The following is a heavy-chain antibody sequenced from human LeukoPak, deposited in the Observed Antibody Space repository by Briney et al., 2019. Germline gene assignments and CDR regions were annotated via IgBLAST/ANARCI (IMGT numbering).Heavy chain of an antibody. D-gene: IGHD2-2*01. J-gene: IGHJ6*03. CDR1: GYSFTSYW. CDR2: IYPGDSDT. CDR3: ARHYWICSSTSCSYYMDV. V-gene: IGHV5-51*01. Sequence: GESLNISCKGSGYSFTSYWIGWVRQMPGKGLEWMGIIYPGDSDTRYSPSFQGQVTISADKSISTAYLQWSSLKASDTAMYYCARHYWICSSTSCSYYMDVWGKGTTVTVSS.